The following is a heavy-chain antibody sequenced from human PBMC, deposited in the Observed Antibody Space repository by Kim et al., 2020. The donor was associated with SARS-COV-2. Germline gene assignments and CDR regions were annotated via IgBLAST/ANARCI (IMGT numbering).Heavy chain of an antibody. J-gene: IGHJ4*02. D-gene: IGHD4-4*01. Sequence: STPPLKGRVTRAVDTSKNQLSLKLSSVTAADSAVYYCARATVTTAGCFDSWGQGTLVTVSS. V-gene: IGHV4-30-2*05. CDR3: ARATVTTAGCFDS.